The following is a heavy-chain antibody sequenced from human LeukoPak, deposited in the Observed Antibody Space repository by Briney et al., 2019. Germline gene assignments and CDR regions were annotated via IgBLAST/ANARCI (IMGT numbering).Heavy chain of an antibody. CDR1: GFTFGEFA. CDR2: IRAKVFGETT. J-gene: IGHJ5*02. CDR3: ARAVSHDFWSTFYPRWFDP. D-gene: IGHD3-3*01. V-gene: IGHV3-49*04. Sequence: GGSLRLSCSGFGFTFGEFAMSWVRQAPGKRLEWVGFIRAKVFGETTEYGASVKGRFSISRDDSKSIAYLQMDSLKAEDTAVYYCARAVSHDFWSTFYPRWFDPWGQGTLVTVSS.